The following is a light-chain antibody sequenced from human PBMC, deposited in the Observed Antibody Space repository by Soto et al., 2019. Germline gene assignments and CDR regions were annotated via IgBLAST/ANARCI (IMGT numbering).Light chain of an antibody. V-gene: IGLV2-8*01. J-gene: IGLJ2*01. Sequence: QSALTQPPSASGSPGQSVTISCTGTSSDVGGYNYVSWYQQHPGKAPKLMIYEVSKRPSGVPDRFSGSKSGNTASLTVSGLQAEDEADYYCSSYAGSIKAVFGGGTKLTVL. CDR2: EVS. CDR1: SSDVGGYNY. CDR3: SSYAGSIKAV.